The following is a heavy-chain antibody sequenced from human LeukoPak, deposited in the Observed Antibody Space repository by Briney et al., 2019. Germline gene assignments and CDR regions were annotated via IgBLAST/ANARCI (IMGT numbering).Heavy chain of an antibody. V-gene: IGHV1-2*02. CDR1: GGTFSSYA. CDR3: ARDGSDGAFDI. CDR2: INPNSGGT. Sequence: ASVKVSCKASGGTFSSYAISWVRQAPGQGLEWMGWINPNSGGTNYAQKFQGRVTMTRDTSISTAYMELSRLRSDDTAVYYCARDGSDGAFDIWGQGTMVTVSS. J-gene: IGHJ3*02.